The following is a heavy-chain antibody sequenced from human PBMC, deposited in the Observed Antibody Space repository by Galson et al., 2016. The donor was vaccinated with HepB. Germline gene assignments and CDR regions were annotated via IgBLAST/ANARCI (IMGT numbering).Heavy chain of an antibody. D-gene: IGHD6-13*01. CDR2: FSAYNGNT. CDR1: GYTFISNS. Sequence: SVKVSCKASGYTFISNSISWVRQAPGQGLEWMGWFSAYNGNTQSAQKFQGRITMTTDTSTSTAYMELRSLRSDDTAVYYCARVEKSSSWYARSFDYWGQGSLVTVSS. CDR3: ARVEKSSSWYARSFDY. V-gene: IGHV1-18*01. J-gene: IGHJ4*02.